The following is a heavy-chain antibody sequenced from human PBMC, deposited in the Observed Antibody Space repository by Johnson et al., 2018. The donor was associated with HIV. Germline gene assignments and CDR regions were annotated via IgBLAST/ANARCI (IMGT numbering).Heavy chain of an antibody. V-gene: IGHV3-30*04. CDR3: AREGAWEPPLDAIDI. CDR2: IWYDGSNK. D-gene: IGHD1-26*01. CDR1: GFTFSSYA. J-gene: IGHJ3*02. Sequence: QVQLVESGGGLVQPGGSLRLSCAASGFTFSSYAMHWVRQAPGKGLEWVAVIWYDGSNKYYADSVKGRFTISRDNSKNTLYLQMNSLRAEDTAVYYCAREGAWEPPLDAIDIWGQGTMVTVSS.